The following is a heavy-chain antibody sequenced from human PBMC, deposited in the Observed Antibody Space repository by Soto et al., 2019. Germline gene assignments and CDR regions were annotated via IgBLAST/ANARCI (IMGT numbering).Heavy chain of an antibody. CDR1: GGSIRSPNFS. V-gene: IGHV4-39*07. Sequence: SETLSLTCTVIGGSIRSPNFSWSWIRQHPGKGLEWIGKINHSGSTNYNPSLKSRVTISVDTSKNQFSLKLTSVTAADTAVYYCARDKITGLFDYWGQGTLVTVSS. CDR2: INHSGST. CDR3: ARDKITGLFDY. J-gene: IGHJ4*02. D-gene: IGHD2-8*02.